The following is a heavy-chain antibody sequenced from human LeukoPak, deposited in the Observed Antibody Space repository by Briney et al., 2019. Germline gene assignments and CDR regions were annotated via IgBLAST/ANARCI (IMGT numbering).Heavy chain of an antibody. CDR2: ISYDGSNK. Sequence: AGRSLRLSCAASGFTFSSYAMHWVRQAPGKGLEWVAVISYDGSNKYYADSVKGRFTISRDNSKNTLYLQMNSLRAEDTAVYYCASGSYSTADYWGQGTLVTVSS. J-gene: IGHJ4*02. V-gene: IGHV3-30-3*01. CDR1: GFTFSSYA. D-gene: IGHD1-26*01. CDR3: ASGSYSTADY.